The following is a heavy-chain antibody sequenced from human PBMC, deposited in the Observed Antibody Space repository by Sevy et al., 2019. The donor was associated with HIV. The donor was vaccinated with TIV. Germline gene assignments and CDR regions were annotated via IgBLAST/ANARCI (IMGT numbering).Heavy chain of an antibody. CDR1: GFTFSSYA. Sequence: GGSLRLSCAASGFTFSSYAMSWVRQAPGKGLEWVSGISGSGGSTYYADSVKGRFTISRDNSKNTLYLQMNSLRAEDTAVYYCAKDGWIAAAGTAINYYYYMDVWGKGTTVTVSS. CDR3: AKDGWIAAAGTAINYYYYMDV. CDR2: ISGSGGST. D-gene: IGHD6-13*01. J-gene: IGHJ6*03. V-gene: IGHV3-23*01.